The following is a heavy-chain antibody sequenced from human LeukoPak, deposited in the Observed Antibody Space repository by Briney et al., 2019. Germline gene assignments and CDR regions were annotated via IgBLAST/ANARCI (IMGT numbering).Heavy chain of an antibody. CDR1: GGSISSYY. V-gene: IGHV4-59*01. D-gene: IGHD3-9*01. CDR2: IYNSGST. Sequence: SETLSLTCTVSGGSISSYYWSWIRQPPGKGLEWIGYIYNSGSTNYNPSLKSRVTISVDTSENQFSLKLSSVTAADTAVYYCAIGMYDILTGYYNGIDYWGQGTLVTVSS. J-gene: IGHJ4*02. CDR3: AIGMYDILTGYYNGIDY.